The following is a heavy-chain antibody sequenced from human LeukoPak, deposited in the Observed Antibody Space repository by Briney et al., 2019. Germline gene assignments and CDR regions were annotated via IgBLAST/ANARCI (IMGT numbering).Heavy chain of an antibody. CDR2: ISSSGSTI. CDR1: GLDFSSYE. CDR3: ARDGYYYMDV. J-gene: IGHJ6*03. V-gene: IGHV3-48*03. Sequence: GGSLRLSCAASGLDFSSYEMNWFRQAQRKGLEWVSYISSSGSTIYYADSVKGRFTISRDNARNSLYLQMNSLRAEDTAVYYCARDGYYYMDVWGKGTTVTVSS.